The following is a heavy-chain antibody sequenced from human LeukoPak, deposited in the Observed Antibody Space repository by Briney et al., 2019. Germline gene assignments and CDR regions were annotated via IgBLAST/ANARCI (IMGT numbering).Heavy chain of an antibody. CDR3: ARVNVYMVRGTYYFDY. V-gene: IGHV4-39*07. Sequence: PSETLSLTCTVSGGSISSSSYYWGWIRQPPGKGLEWIGSIYYSGSTYYNPSLKSRVTISVDTSKNQFSLKLSSVTAADTAVYYCARVNVYMVRGTYYFDYWGQGTLVTVSS. CDR2: IYYSGST. J-gene: IGHJ4*02. CDR1: GGSISSSSYY. D-gene: IGHD3-10*01.